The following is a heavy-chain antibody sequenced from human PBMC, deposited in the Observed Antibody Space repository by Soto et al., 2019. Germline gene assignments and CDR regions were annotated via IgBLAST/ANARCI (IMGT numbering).Heavy chain of an antibody. CDR2: ISYDGSNK. V-gene: IGHV3-30-3*01. Sequence: QVQLVESGGGVVQPGRSLRLSCAASGFTFSSYAMHWVRQAPGKGLEWVAVISYDGSNKYYADSVKGRFTISRDNSKNTLYLQMNSLRAEDTAVYYCARAPGSYYYYYGMDVWDQGTTVTVSS. J-gene: IGHJ6*02. CDR3: ARAPGSYYYYYGMDV. CDR1: GFTFSSYA. D-gene: IGHD1-26*01.